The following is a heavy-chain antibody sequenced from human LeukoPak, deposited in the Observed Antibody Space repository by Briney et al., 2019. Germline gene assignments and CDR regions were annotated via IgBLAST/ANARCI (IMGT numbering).Heavy chain of an antibody. V-gene: IGHV3-9*01. Sequence: PGRSLRLSCAASGFTFDDYAMHWVRQAPGKGLEWVSGISWNSGSIGYADSVKDRFTISRGNAKNSLYLQMNSLRAEDTALYYCAKDMSSSWFYYFDYWGQGTLVTVSS. J-gene: IGHJ4*02. CDR1: GFTFDDYA. CDR2: ISWNSGSI. CDR3: AKDMSSSWFYYFDY. D-gene: IGHD6-13*01.